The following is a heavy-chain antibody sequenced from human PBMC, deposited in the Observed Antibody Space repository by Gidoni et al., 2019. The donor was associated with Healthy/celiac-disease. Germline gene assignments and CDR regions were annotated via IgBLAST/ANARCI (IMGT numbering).Heavy chain of an antibody. CDR2: ISYDGRNK. D-gene: IGHD2-2*01. CDR1: GSTFSSYA. CDR3: ARDMGGLYCSSTSCTGDYYYGMDV. Sequence: QVQLVESGGGVVQPGRPLRLPCPASGSTFSSYAMPWVLPAPGKGLEWVAVISYDGRNKDYADSVKGRFTISRDNSKNTLYLQMNSLRAEDTAVYYWARDMGGLYCSSTSCTGDYYYGMDVWGQGTTVTVSS. V-gene: IGHV3-30*04. J-gene: IGHJ6*02.